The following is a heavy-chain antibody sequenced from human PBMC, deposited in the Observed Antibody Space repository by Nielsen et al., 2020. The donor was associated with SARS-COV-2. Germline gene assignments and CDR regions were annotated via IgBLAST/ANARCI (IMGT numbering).Heavy chain of an antibody. CDR1: GFTFSSYW. Sequence: GGSLRLSCAASGFTFSSYWMSWVRQAPGKGLEWVANIKQDGSEKYYVDSVKGRFTISRDNAKNSLYLQMNSLRAEDTAVYYCARADTAMVTPHFDYWGQGTLVTVSS. CDR3: ARADTAMVTPHFDY. V-gene: IGHV3-7*03. CDR2: IKQDGSEK. D-gene: IGHD5-18*01. J-gene: IGHJ4*02.